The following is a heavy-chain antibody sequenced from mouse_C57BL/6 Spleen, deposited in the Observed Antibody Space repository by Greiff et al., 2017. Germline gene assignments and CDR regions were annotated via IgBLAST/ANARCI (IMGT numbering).Heavy chain of an antibody. J-gene: IGHJ2*01. CDR2: IYPGDGDT. CDR1: GYAFSSYW. D-gene: IGHD1-1*01. CDR3: ARGEITTVVGDYFDY. Sequence: QVQLQQSGAELVKPGASVKISCKASGYAFSSYWMNWVKQRPGKGLEWIGQIYPGDGDTNYNGKFKGKATLTADKSSSTASMQLSSLTSEDSAVYFCARGEITTVVGDYFDYWGQGTTLTVSS. V-gene: IGHV1-80*01.